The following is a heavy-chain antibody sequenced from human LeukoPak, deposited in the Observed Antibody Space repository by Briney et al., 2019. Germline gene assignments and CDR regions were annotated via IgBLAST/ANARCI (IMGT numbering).Heavy chain of an antibody. CDR3: AREAKYYYGSGSYSGPFDP. V-gene: IGHV1-46*03. CDR2: INPSGGST. J-gene: IGHJ5*02. D-gene: IGHD3-10*01. CDR1: GYTLTSYY. Sequence: ASVKVSCKASGYTLTSYYMHWVRQAPGQGLEWMGIINPSGGSTSYAQKFQGRVTMTRDTSTSTVYMELSSLRSEDTAVYYCAREAKYYYGSGSYSGPFDPWGQGTLVTVSS.